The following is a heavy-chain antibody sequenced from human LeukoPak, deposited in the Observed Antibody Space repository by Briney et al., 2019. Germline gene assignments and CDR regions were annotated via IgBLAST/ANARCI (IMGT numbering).Heavy chain of an antibody. CDR3: ARDVTNYNFDP. V-gene: IGHV4-61*02. Sequence: SETLSLTCTVSGGSISSGSYYWSWIRQPAGKGLEWIGRIYTSGSTNYNPSLKSRVTISVDTSKNQFSLKLSSVTAADTAVYYCARDVTNYNFDPWGQGTLVTVSS. J-gene: IGHJ5*02. CDR2: IYTSGST. D-gene: IGHD3-10*01. CDR1: GGSISSGSYY.